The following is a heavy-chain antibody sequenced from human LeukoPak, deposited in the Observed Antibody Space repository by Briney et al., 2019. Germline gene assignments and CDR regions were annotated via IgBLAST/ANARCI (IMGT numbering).Heavy chain of an antibody. CDR1: GFSFNSYA. CDR2: ISYDGSNK. J-gene: IGHJ1*01. CDR3: AGDQNDYYDTSDYVLQH. V-gene: IGHV3-30*04. Sequence: GGSLRLSCAASGFSFNSYAMYWVRQAPGKGLQWVAVISYDGSNKYYADSVKGRFTISRDNFKKTLYLQMNSLRAEDTAVYYCAGDQNDYYDTSDYVLQHWGQGTLVTVSS. D-gene: IGHD3-22*01.